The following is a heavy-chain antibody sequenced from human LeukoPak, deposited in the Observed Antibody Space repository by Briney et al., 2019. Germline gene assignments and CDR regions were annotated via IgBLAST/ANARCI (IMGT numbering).Heavy chain of an antibody. J-gene: IGHJ5*02. CDR1: GGTFSSYA. Sequence: SVKVSCKASGGTFSSYAISWVRQAPGQGLEWMGRIIPILGIANYAQKFQGRVTITADKSTSTAYMELSSLRSEDTAVYYCASENAKGIAAAGTGWFDPRGQGTLVTVSS. CDR2: IIPILGIA. CDR3: ASENAKGIAAAGTGWFDP. D-gene: IGHD6-13*01. V-gene: IGHV1-69*04.